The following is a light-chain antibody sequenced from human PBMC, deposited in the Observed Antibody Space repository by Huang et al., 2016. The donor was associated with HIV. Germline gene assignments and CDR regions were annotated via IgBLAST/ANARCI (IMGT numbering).Light chain of an antibody. CDR2: DAS. V-gene: IGKV3D-20*01. CDR3: QQYGSSPIT. CDR1: QSVSSSY. J-gene: IGKJ5*01. Sequence: EIVLTQSPATLSLSPGERATLSCGASQSVSSSYVAWYQQKPGLAPRLLIYDASSRATGIPDRCSGSGSGTDFTLTISRLEPEDCAVYYCQQYGSSPITFGQGTRLEIK.